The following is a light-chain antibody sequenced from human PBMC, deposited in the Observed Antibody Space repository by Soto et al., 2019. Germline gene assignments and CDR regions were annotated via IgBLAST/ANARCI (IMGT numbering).Light chain of an antibody. J-gene: IGKJ1*01. CDR1: EKINKW. CDR3: QQCNSYPWT. CDR2: DAS. Sequence: TPSPSTLSASVGDRVTITCRASEKINKWLAWYQQKPGKAPKLLISDASSLESGVPSRFSGSGSGTEFTLTISSLQPDDFATYYCQQCNSYPWTFGQGTKVDIK. V-gene: IGKV1-5*01.